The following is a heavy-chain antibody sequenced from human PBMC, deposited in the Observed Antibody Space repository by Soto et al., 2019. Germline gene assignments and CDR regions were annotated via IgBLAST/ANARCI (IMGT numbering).Heavy chain of an antibody. CDR3: ANDKYRLYSHEPYFGY. CDR1: GFTFSSYA. V-gene: IGHV3-23*01. Sequence: EVQLLESGGGLVQPGGSLRLSCAASGFTFSSYAMSWVRQAPGKGLEWVSAISGSGGSTYYADSVKGRFTISRDNSKNGLYLHMNRLSAKDSALYYCANDKYRLYSHEPYFGYWGQGTLVTVSS. D-gene: IGHD2-2*01. CDR2: ISGSGGST. J-gene: IGHJ4*02.